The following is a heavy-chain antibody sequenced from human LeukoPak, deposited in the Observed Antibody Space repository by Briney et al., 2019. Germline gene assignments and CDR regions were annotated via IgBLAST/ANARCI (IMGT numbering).Heavy chain of an antibody. Sequence: GGSLRLSCAASGFTFSNYGMHWVRQAPGKGLEWVAVISYDGRNKFYGDSVKGRFTISRDNSKNTLYLQMNSLRAEDTAVYYCAKENRAAHPYYFDHWGQGILVIVS. V-gene: IGHV3-30*18. CDR3: AKENRAAHPYYFDH. CDR1: GFTFSNYG. D-gene: IGHD6-13*01. J-gene: IGHJ4*02. CDR2: ISYDGRNK.